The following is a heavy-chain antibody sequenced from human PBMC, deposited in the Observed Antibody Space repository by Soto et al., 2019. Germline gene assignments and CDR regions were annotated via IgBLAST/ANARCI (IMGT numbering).Heavy chain of an antibody. D-gene: IGHD2-8*01. J-gene: IGHJ6*02. CDR3: AKVIYPIYCTNGVCYTGYLGNGMDV. Sequence: GGSLRLSCAASGFTFSSYGMHWVRQAPGKGLEWVAVISYDGSNKYYAGSVKGRFTISRDNSKNTLYLQMNSLRAEDTAVYYCAKVIYPIYCTNGVCYTGYLGNGMDVWGQGTTVTVSS. V-gene: IGHV3-30*18. CDR2: ISYDGSNK. CDR1: GFTFSSYG.